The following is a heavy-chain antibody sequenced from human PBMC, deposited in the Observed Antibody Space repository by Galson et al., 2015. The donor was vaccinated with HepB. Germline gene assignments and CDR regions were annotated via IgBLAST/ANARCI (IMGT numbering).Heavy chain of an antibody. CDR2: IKQGGSEK. D-gene: IGHD2-2*02. CDR3: AGENTERRGMDV. J-gene: IGHJ6*02. V-gene: IGHV3-7*03. Sequence: SLRLSCAASGFTFSNYWMSWVRQAPGKGLEWVANIKQGGSEKHDVDSVKGRFTISRDNAKNSLYLQMNSLRAEDTAVYYCAGENTERRGMDVWGQGTTVIVSS. CDR1: GFTFSNYW.